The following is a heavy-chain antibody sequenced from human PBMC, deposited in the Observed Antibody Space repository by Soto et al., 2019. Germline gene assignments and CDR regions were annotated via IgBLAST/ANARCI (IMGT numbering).Heavy chain of an antibody. Sequence: EVQLLESGGGLVQPGGSLRLSCAASGFTFSSYAMSWVRQAPGKGLEWVSAISGSGGSTYYADSVKGRFTISRDNAKNTLYLQMNSLRAEDKAVYYGAKDSLSEYQFFDYWGQGTLVTVSS. CDR1: GFTFSSYA. V-gene: IGHV3-23*01. D-gene: IGHD2-2*01. CDR2: ISGSGGST. CDR3: AKDSLSEYQFFDY. J-gene: IGHJ4*02.